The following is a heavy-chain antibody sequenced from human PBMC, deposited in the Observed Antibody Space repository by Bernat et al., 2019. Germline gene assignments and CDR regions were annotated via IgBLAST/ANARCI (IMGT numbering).Heavy chain of an antibody. CDR3: ARHGAGGMVRGVIQH. Sequence: QVQLQESGPGLVKPSETLSLTCTVSGGSISSYYWSWIRQPPGKGLEWIGYIYYSGSTNYDPSLKSRVTISVDTSKNRFSLKLSSVTAADTAVYYCARHGAGGMVRGVIQHWGQGTLVTVSS. CDR2: IYYSGST. J-gene: IGHJ1*01. V-gene: IGHV4-59*08. CDR1: GGSISSYY. D-gene: IGHD3-10*01.